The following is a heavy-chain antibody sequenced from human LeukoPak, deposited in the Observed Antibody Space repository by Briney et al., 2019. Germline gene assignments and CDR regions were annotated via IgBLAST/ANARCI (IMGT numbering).Heavy chain of an antibody. CDR3: ARLRDDFWSGYYARYFDY. CDR1: GFTFSSYS. CDR2: ISSSSSYI. V-gene: IGHV3-21*01. Sequence: KPGGSLRLSCAASGFTFSSYSMNWVRQAPGKGLEWVSSISSSSSYIYYADSVKGRFTISRDNAKNSLYLQMNSLRAEDTAVYYCARLRDDFWSGYYARYFDYWGQGTLVTVSS. J-gene: IGHJ4*02. D-gene: IGHD3-3*01.